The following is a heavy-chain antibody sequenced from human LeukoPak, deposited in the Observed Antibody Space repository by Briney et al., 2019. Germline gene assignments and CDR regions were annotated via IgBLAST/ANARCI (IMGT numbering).Heavy chain of an antibody. CDR3: ARDSGSFHYDMDV. D-gene: IGHD3-10*01. Sequence: GASVKVSCKTSGYSFNSHHVHWVRQAPGQGLEWMGVKFSHDGTTSYTQNFQGRLTMTRDTSTCTVYMELSSLRSEDTAVYYCARDSGSFHYDMDVWGQGTTVIVSS. CDR1: GYSFNSHH. J-gene: IGHJ6*02. V-gene: IGHV1-46*02. CDR2: KFSHDGTT.